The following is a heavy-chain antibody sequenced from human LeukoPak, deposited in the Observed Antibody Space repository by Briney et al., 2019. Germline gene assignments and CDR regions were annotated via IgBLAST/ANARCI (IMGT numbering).Heavy chain of an antibody. D-gene: IGHD3-10*01. V-gene: IGHV3-7*01. Sequence: GGSLRLSCAASGFTFSSYLMSWVRQAPGKGLEWVANIKQDGSEKYYVDSVKGRFTISRDNAKNSLYLQMNSLRAEDTAVYYCARVSITMVRGVQYDYWGQGNLVTVSP. CDR3: ARVSITMVRGVQYDY. CDR2: IKQDGSEK. J-gene: IGHJ4*02. CDR1: GFTFSSYL.